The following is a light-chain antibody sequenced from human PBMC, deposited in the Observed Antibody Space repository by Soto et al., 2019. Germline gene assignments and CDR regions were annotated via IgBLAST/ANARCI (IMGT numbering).Light chain of an antibody. CDR1: QSVSSW. CDR2: DGS. J-gene: IGKJ1*01. Sequence: DIQMTQSPSTLSASVGDRVTITCRASQSVSSWLAWYQQKPGKAPKLLISDGSSLESPVPLRVSGSASGTEFTLTISGLQPDDFAPYYCQQYNSSPWTFGQGTKVDIK. V-gene: IGKV1-5*01. CDR3: QQYNSSPWT.